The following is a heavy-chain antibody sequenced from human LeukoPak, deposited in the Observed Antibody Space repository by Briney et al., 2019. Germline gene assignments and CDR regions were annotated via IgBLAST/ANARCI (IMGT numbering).Heavy chain of an antibody. D-gene: IGHD2-2*01. CDR2: ISYDGSNK. Sequence: GGSLRLSCAASGFTFSSYAMHWVRQAPGKGLEWVAVISYDGSNKYYADSVKGRFTISRDNSKNTLYLQMNSLRAEDTAVYYCARDTTGVVPAAHFGYWGQGTLVTVSS. CDR3: ARDTTGVVPAAHFGY. CDR1: GFTFSSYA. J-gene: IGHJ4*02. V-gene: IGHV3-30-3*01.